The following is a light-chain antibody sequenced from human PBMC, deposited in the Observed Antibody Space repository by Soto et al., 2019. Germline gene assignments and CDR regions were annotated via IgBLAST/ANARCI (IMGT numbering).Light chain of an antibody. CDR3: QQYGSSGT. V-gene: IGKV3-20*01. J-gene: IGKJ1*01. CDR1: QSVSNNY. CDR2: GAS. Sequence: EIVLTQSPGTLSLSPGERATLSCRASQSVSNNYLAWYQQKPGQAPRLLIYGASNRSTGIPDRFSGSGSGTAFTITISRLEPEDFAVYYCQQYGSSGTFGQGNKVEIK.